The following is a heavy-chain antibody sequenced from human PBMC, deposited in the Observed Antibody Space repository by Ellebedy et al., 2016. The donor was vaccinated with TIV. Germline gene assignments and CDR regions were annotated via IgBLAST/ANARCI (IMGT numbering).Heavy chain of an antibody. CDR2: IIPYFGTA. V-gene: IGHV1-69*13. D-gene: IGHD3-10*01. Sequence: AASVKVSCKSSGRTFSSYAINWLRQAPGQGLEWMGGIIPYFGTANYAQKFQDRVTITADESTSTAYMELSSLRSEDTALYYCASGEGWSSRGALDVWGQGTTVTVSS. J-gene: IGHJ6*02. CDR1: GRTFSSYA. CDR3: ASGEGWSSRGALDV.